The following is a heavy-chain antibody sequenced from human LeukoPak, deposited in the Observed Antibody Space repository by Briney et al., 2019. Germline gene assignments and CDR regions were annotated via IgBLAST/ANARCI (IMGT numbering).Heavy chain of an antibody. CDR2: IYYSGST. CDR3: ARVNSGSYPFDY. J-gene: IGHJ4*02. V-gene: IGHV4-61*01. Sequence: SETLSLTCTVSGGSVSSGTYYWSWTRQPPGKGLEWIGYIYYSGSTNYNPSLKSRVTISVDTSKNQFSLKLSSVTAADTAVYYCARVNSGSYPFDYWGLGTLVTVSS. CDR1: GGSVSSGTYY. D-gene: IGHD1-26*01.